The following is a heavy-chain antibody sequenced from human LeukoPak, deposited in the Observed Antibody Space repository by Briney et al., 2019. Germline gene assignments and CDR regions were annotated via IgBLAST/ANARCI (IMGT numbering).Heavy chain of an antibody. Sequence: ASVKVSCKASGYTFTYRYLHWVRQAPGQALEWMGWITPFNVNTNYAQKFQDRVTITRDRSMSTAYMELSSLRPEDTAMYYCATTDGYNYYYGMDVWGQGTTVTVSS. CDR2: ITPFNVNT. J-gene: IGHJ6*02. CDR3: ATTDGYNYYYGMDV. V-gene: IGHV1-45*02. CDR1: GYTFTYRY.